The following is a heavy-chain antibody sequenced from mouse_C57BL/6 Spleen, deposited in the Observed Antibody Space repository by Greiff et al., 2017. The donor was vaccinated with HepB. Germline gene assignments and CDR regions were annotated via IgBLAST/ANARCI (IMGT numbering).Heavy chain of an antibody. Sequence: QVQLQQSDAELVKPGASVKISCKVSGYTFTDHTIHWMKQRPEQGLEWIGYIYPRDGSTKYNEKFKGKATLTADKSSSTAYMQLNRLTSEDSAVYFCARWGYYSNPFYAMDYWGQGTSVTVSS. D-gene: IGHD2-5*01. CDR2: IYPRDGST. V-gene: IGHV1-78*01. J-gene: IGHJ4*01. CDR1: GYTFTDHT. CDR3: ARWGYYSNPFYAMDY.